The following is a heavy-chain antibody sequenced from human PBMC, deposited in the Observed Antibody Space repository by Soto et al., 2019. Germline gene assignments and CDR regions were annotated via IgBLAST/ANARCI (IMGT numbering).Heavy chain of an antibody. CDR1: GFTFSSYA. D-gene: IGHD3-10*01. J-gene: IGHJ4*02. CDR3: AKSFLLWFGEGIGY. CDR2: ISGSGDST. V-gene: IGHV3-23*01. Sequence: PEGSLRLSCAASGFTFSSYAMSWVRQAPGKGLDWVSAISGSGDSTYYAGSVKGRFTISRDNSKNMVFLQINSLRAEDTALYYCAKSFLLWFGEGIGYWGQGT.